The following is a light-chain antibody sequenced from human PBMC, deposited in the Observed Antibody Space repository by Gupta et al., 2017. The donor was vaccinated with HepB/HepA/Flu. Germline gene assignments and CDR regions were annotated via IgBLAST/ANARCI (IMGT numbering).Light chain of an antibody. V-gene: IGKV1-39*01. J-gene: IGKJ2*01. CDR2: GAS. CDR3: QQSYSAPTT. Sequence: IQMPHSQSSLSEPVGAKVTITCRPSQSISIYLNWYQQKVGKSPKLLMFGASALQSGVPSRFSGSRSGTDFTLTISSLQPEDFATYYCQQSYSAPTTFGQGTKLEIK. CDR1: QSISIY.